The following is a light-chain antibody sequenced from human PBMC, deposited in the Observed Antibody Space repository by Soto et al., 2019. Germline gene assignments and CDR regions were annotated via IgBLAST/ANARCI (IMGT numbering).Light chain of an antibody. J-gene: IGKJ5*01. CDR2: ATS. V-gene: IGKV1D-12*01. CDR3: QHAHSFPIT. Sequence: DIQMTQSPSSVSASVGDRVTITCRASQGLSGWLAWYQQKPVKAPKLLIYATSNLQSGVPSRFRGSASGTDFAILIIRLQPKNIATYYCQHAHSFPITFGQGTRLEIK. CDR1: QGLSGW.